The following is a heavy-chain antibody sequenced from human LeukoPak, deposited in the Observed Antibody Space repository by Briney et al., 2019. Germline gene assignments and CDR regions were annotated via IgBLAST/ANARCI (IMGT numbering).Heavy chain of an antibody. D-gene: IGHD1-26*01. J-gene: IGHJ4*02. CDR2: IYYSGST. Sequence: SETLSLTCTVSSGSISSSSYYWGWIRQPPGKGLEWIGSIYYSGSTYYIPSLKSRVTISVDTSKNQFSLRLSSVTAADTAVYYCASLRERSYYARGFDYWGQGTLVTVSS. CDR3: ASLRERSYYARGFDY. CDR1: SGSISSSSYY. V-gene: IGHV4-39*01.